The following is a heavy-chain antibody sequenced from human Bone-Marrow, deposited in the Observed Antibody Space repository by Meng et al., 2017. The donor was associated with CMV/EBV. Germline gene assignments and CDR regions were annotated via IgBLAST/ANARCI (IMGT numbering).Heavy chain of an antibody. CDR2: INPNSGGT. Sequence: ASVKVSCKASGCTFSSYAINWVRQAPGQGLEWMGWINPNSGGTNYAQKLQGRVTMTRDTSISTAEMELNRLRSDDTAVYYCASGRLLSGVNANCFDPWGQGTLVTVSS. CDR1: GCTFSSYA. J-gene: IGHJ5*02. V-gene: IGHV1-2*02. D-gene: IGHD1-26*01. CDR3: ASGRLLSGVNANCFDP.